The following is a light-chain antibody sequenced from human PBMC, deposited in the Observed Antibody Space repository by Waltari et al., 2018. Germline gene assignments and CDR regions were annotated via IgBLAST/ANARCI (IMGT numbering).Light chain of an antibody. V-gene: IGLV2-14*01. Sequence: QSALTQPASVSGSPGQSITISCTGTSSDVGGYKYVSWYQQYPGKAPTLMISDVNHRPAGVSESFSGSKSGNTASLTISGLQAEDEADYYCSSYTRGSTLVIFGGGTKLTVL. J-gene: IGLJ2*01. CDR3: SSYTRGSTLVI. CDR1: SSDVGGYKY. CDR2: DVN.